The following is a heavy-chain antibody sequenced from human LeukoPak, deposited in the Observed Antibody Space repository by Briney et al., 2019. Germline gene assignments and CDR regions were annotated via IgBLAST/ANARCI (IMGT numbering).Heavy chain of an antibody. CDR3: ARAMGYCSSTSCYRRAYGY. CDR2: MNPNSGNT. Sequence: GASVKGSCKASGYTFTSYDINWVRQATGQGLEWMGWMNPNSGNTGYAQKFQGRVTITRNTSISTAYMELSSLRSEDTAVYYCARAMGYCSSTSCYRRAYGYWGQGTLVTVSS. J-gene: IGHJ4*02. D-gene: IGHD2-2*02. CDR1: GYTFTSYD. V-gene: IGHV1-8*03.